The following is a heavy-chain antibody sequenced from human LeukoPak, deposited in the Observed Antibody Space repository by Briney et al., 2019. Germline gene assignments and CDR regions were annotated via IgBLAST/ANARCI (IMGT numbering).Heavy chain of an antibody. CDR1: GGSISSGGYY. CDR3: VRAGSAHYYYGMDV. Sequence: TLSLTCTVSGGSISSGGYYWSWIRQHPGKGLEWIGYIYYSGSTYYNPSLKSRVTISVDTSKNQFSLKLSSVTAADTAVYYCVRAGSAHYYYGMDVWGQGTTVTVSS. J-gene: IGHJ6*02. CDR2: IYYSGST. D-gene: IGHD6-6*01. V-gene: IGHV4-31*03.